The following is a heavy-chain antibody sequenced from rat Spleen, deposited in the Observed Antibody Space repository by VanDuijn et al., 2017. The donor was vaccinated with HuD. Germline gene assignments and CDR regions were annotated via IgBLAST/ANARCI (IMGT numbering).Heavy chain of an antibody. CDR2: ISPSGRST. V-gene: IGHV5-27*01. J-gene: IGHJ2*01. Sequence: EVQLVESGGGLVQPGRSLKLSCAASGFTFSNYYMAWVRQAPTKGLEWVASISPSGRSTYYPDSVKGRFTISRDNAKSTQYLQMGSLGSGDTATYYCATGITLVWGRGVMVTVSS. CDR1: GFTFSNYY. D-gene: IGHD1-2*01. CDR3: ATGITLV.